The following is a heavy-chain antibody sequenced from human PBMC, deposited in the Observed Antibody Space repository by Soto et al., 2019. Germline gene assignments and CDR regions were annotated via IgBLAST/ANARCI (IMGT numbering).Heavy chain of an antibody. CDR1: GFTFSDYA. J-gene: IGHJ5*01. CDR2: VSASAGTT. Sequence: PGGSLRLSCAASGFTFSDYAMNWVRQGPGKGLQWVSVVSASAGTTYYADSVKGRFTISRDNSKNTMYMQMNSLRAEDTAVYYCVKGGSYCGGECLGNWFDYWGQGTLVTVSS. CDR3: VKGGSYCGGECLGNWFDY. V-gene: IGHV3-23*01. D-gene: IGHD2-21*01.